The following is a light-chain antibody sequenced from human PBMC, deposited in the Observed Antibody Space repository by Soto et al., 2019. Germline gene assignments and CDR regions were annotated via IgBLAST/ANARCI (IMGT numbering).Light chain of an antibody. CDR2: GAS. J-gene: IGKJ3*01. CDR1: QSITSNY. CDR3: QHEGG. Sequence: IVLTQSPGTLSVSPGERATLSCRASQSITSNYLAWYQQKPGQAPRLLIYGASNTATGIPDRFSGSGSETDFTLTIRRLEPEDFAVYFCQHEGGFGPGTKVEIK. V-gene: IGKV3-20*01.